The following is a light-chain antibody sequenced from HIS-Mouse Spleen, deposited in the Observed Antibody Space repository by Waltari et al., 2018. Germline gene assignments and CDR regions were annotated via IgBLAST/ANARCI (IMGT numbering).Light chain of an antibody. V-gene: IGLV2-14*03. CDR2: DVS. CDR3: SSYTSSSTLEV. J-gene: IGLJ2*01. CDR1: SRDVGGYNY. Sequence: QSALTQPASVSGSPGQSITISCPGTSRDVGGYNYVSWYQQPPGKAPKLMIYDVSNRPSGVSNRFSGSKSGNTASLTISGLQAEDEADYYCSSYTSSSTLEVFGGGTKLTVL.